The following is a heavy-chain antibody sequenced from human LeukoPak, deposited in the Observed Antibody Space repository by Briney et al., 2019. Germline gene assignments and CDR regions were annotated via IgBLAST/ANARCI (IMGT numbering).Heavy chain of an antibody. Sequence: PGRSLRLSCAASGLTFDDYAMHWVRQAPGKGLEWVSGISWNSGSIGYADSVKGRFTISRDNAKNSLYLQMNSLRAEDTALYYCAKDSSGYLQELDYWGQGTLVTVSS. J-gene: IGHJ4*02. CDR2: ISWNSGSI. CDR3: AKDSSGYLQELDY. D-gene: IGHD3-3*01. CDR1: GLTFDDYA. V-gene: IGHV3-9*01.